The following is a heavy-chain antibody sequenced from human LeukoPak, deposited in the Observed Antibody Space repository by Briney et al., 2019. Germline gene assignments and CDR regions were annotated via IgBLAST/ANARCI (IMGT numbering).Heavy chain of an antibody. CDR2: IRSKANSYAT. J-gene: IGHJ3*02. D-gene: IGHD6-19*01. CDR3: TRRGSSGWYSAFDI. V-gene: IGHV3-73*01. Sequence: GGSLRLSCAASGFTFSGSAMHWVRQASGKGLEWVGRIRSKANSYATAYAASVKGRFTISRDDSKNTAYLQMNCLKTEDTAVYYCTRRGSSGWYSAFDIWGQGTMVTVSS. CDR1: GFTFSGSA.